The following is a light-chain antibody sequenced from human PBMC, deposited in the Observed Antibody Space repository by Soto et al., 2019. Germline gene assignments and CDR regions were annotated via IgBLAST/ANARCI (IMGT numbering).Light chain of an antibody. V-gene: IGLV1-44*01. J-gene: IGLJ3*02. Sequence: QSVLTQPPSASGTPGQRVTISCSGSSSNIGSNIVNWYQQLPGTAPKLLIYNNNQRPSRVPDRFSGSKSGTSASLAISGLQSEDEADYYCAAWDDSLNGGVFGGGTKLNAL. CDR2: NNN. CDR3: AAWDDSLNGGV. CDR1: SSNIGSNI.